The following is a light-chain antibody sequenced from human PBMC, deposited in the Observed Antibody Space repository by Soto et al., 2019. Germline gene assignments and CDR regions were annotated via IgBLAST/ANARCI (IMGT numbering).Light chain of an antibody. Sequence: DIQMTQSPSSLSASVGDRVTITCRASQSIDIYLNWYQQKPGKAPKLLIYGASSLYSGVPSRFSGSGSGTEFTLTIRSLQPEDFAAYYCQQTYCSSWTFGQGTKVEIK. CDR1: QSIDIY. V-gene: IGKV1-39*01. CDR2: GAS. J-gene: IGKJ1*01. CDR3: QQTYCSSWT.